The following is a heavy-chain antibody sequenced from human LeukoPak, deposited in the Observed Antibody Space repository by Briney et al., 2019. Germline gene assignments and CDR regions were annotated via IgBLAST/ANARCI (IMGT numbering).Heavy chain of an antibody. CDR1: GFTFSSYS. D-gene: IGHD4-17*01. CDR3: ARALTVTRFSDI. Sequence: GGSLRLSCAASGFTFSSYSMNWVRQAPGKGLEWVSSISSSSSYIYYADSVKGRFTISRDNAKNSLYLQMNSLRAEDTAVYYCARALTVTRFSDIWGQGTMVTVSS. CDR2: ISSSSSYI. J-gene: IGHJ3*02. V-gene: IGHV3-21*01.